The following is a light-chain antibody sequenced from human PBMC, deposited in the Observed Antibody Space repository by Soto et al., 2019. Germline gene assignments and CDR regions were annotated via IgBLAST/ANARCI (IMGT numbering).Light chain of an antibody. CDR1: QSVSSN. CDR3: QQYNKWPLT. V-gene: IGKV3-15*01. CDR2: GAS. Sequence: EIVMTQSPATLSVSPGERATLSCRASQSVSSNLAWYQQKPGQAPRLLIYGASTRATGFPPRFSGSGSGTEFTLTISSLQSEDFAVYYCQQYNKWPLTFGGGTKVDTK. J-gene: IGKJ4*01.